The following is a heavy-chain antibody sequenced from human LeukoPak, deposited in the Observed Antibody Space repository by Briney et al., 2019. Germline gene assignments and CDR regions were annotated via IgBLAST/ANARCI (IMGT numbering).Heavy chain of an antibody. V-gene: IGHV4-39*07. Sequence: SETLSLTCTVSGGSISSSSYYWGWIRQPPGKGLEWIGSIYYSGSTYYNPSLKSRVTISVDTSKNQFSLKLSSVTAADTAVYYCARTDIVVVVAATRGDAFDIWGQGTMVTVSS. CDR2: IYYSGST. CDR3: ARTDIVVVVAATRGDAFDI. J-gene: IGHJ3*02. D-gene: IGHD2-15*01. CDR1: GGSISSSSYY.